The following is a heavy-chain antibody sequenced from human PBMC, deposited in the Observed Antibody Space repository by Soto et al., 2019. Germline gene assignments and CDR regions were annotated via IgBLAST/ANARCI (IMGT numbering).Heavy chain of an antibody. Sequence: QVQLQESGPGLVKPSQTLSLTCTVSGGSISSGNYYWCWIRQPPGKGLEWIGYISHSGTTYYNPSLKSRITISVDTSKNQFSRKLSSVTAADTAVYYCARDLSDYNGMDVGGQGTTVTVSS. CDR1: GGSISSGNYY. CDR3: ARDLSDYNGMDV. V-gene: IGHV4-30-4*01. CDR2: ISHSGTT. D-gene: IGHD3-16*02. J-gene: IGHJ6*02.